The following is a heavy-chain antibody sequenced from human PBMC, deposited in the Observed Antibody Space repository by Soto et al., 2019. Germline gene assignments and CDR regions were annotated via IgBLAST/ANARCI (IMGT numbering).Heavy chain of an antibody. D-gene: IGHD5-12*01. CDR2: INHSGST. CDR1: GGSFSGYD. J-gene: IGHJ6*02. CDR3: ARGRIVATIRNYYYYGMDV. Sequence: SETLSLTCAVYGGSFSGYDWSWIRQPPGKGLEWIGEINHSGSTNYNPSLKSRVTISVDTSKNQFSLKLSSVTAADTAVYYCARGRIVATIRNYYYYGMDVWGQGTTVTVSS. V-gene: IGHV4-34*01.